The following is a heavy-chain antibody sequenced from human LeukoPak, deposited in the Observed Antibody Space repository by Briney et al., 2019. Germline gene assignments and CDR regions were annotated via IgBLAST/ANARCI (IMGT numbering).Heavy chain of an antibody. CDR3: ARQGLVISPQTFDY. J-gene: IGHJ4*02. D-gene: IGHD3/OR15-3a*01. CDR1: GGSFSGYY. Sequence: SETLSLTCAVYGGSFSGYYWSWIRQPPGKGLEWIGEINHSGGTNYNPSLKSRVTISVDTSKNQFSLKLSSVTAADTAVYYCARQGLVISPQTFDYWGQGTLVTVSS. CDR2: INHSGGT. V-gene: IGHV4-34*01.